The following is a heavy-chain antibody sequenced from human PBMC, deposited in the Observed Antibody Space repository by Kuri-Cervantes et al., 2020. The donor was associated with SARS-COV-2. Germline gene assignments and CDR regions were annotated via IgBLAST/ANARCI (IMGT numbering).Heavy chain of an antibody. D-gene: IGHD2-8*01. Sequence: SVKVSCKASGGTFSSYAISWVRQAPGQGLEWMGGIIPIFGTANYAQKFQGRVTITADESTGTAYMELSSLRSEDTAVYYCARPLHCTNGVCSYYYYYGMDVWGQGTTVTVSS. CDR3: ARPLHCTNGVCSYYYYYGMDV. J-gene: IGHJ6*02. CDR2: IIPIFGTA. V-gene: IGHV1-69*13. CDR1: GGTFSSYA.